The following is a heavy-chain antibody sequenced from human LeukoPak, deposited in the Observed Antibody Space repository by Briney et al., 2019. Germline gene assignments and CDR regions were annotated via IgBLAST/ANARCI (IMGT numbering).Heavy chain of an antibody. CDR1: GFTFSSYS. D-gene: IGHD3-22*01. CDR2: ISSSSSYI. V-gene: IGHV3-21*01. CDR3: ARDKGHYYDSSGWAL. J-gene: IGHJ4*02. Sequence: GGSLRLSCAASGFTFSSYSMNWVRQAPGKGLEWVSSISSSSSYIYHADSVKGRFTISRDNAKNSLYLQMSSLRAEDTAVYYCARDKGHYYDSSGWALWGQGTLVTVSS.